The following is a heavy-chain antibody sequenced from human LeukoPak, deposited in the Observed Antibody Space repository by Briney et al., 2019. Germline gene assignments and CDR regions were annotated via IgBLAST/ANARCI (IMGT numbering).Heavy chain of an antibody. D-gene: IGHD3-10*01. CDR3: AKVAKYYYGSETYYFFEH. CDR2: INSDGSST. J-gene: IGHJ4*02. Sequence: GGSLRLSCAASGFTFSSYWMHWVRQAPGKGLVWVSRINSDGSSTSYADSVKGRFTISRDNAKNTLYLQMNSLRVEDTAVYYCAKVAKYYYGSETYYFFEHWGQGTPVTASS. CDR1: GFTFSSYW. V-gene: IGHV3-74*01.